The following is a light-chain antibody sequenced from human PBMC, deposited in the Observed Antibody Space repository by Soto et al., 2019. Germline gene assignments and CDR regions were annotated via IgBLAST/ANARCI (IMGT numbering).Light chain of an antibody. CDR2: YGV. V-gene: IGKV3-11*01. CDR1: QSINAS. CDR3: YQRRSLCPT. Sequence: DIVLKHSPATLSLSPGEGATLSCRASQSINASLAWYQQKPVQAPRLIINYGVYRGTASPASSFGSGAGTDFSLTIIGRVPDDFVADYCYQRRSLCPTFGQGTKVDIK. J-gene: IGKJ1*01.